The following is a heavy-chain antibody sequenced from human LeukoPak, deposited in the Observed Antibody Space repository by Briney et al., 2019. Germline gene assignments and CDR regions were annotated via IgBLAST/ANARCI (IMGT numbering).Heavy chain of an antibody. D-gene: IGHD2-21*02. CDR1: GYILSSYY. Sequence: HRASVKVSCKASGYILSSYYMHWVRQAPGQGLEWMGIINPSGGSTDYAQKFQGRVTMTRDKSTSTVYMELNSLRSEDTALYYCARTYCGGDCNNRYFDYWGQGTLVTVSS. V-gene: IGHV1-46*01. J-gene: IGHJ4*02. CDR3: ARTYCGGDCNNRYFDY. CDR2: INPSGGST.